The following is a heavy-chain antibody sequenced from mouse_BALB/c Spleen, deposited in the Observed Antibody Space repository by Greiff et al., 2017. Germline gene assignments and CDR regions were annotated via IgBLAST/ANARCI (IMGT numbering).Heavy chain of an antibody. J-gene: IGHJ2*01. CDR1: GFTFSSYG. D-gene: IGHD1-1*01. CDR2: ISSGGSYT. V-gene: IGHV5-6*01. Sequence: EVMLVESGGDLVKPGGSLKLSCAASGFTFSSYGMSWVRQTPDKRLEWVATISSGGSYTYYPDSVKGRFTISRDNAKNTLYLQMSSLKSEDTAMYYCARHYYGSFDYWGQGTTLTVSS. CDR3: ARHYYGSFDY.